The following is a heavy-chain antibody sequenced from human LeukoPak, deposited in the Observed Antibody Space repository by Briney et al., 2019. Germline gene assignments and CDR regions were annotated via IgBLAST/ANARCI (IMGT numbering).Heavy chain of an antibody. D-gene: IGHD3-10*01. V-gene: IGHV4-39*01. CDR1: GGSISSSSYY. Sequence: PSETLSLTCTVSGGSISSSSYYWGWIRQPPGKGLEWIGSIYYSGSTYYNPSLKSRVTISVDTSKNQFSLKLSSVTAADTAVYYCARLGLWFGELFPFNYFDYWGRGTLVTVSS. CDR3: ARLGLWFGELFPFNYFDY. J-gene: IGHJ4*02. CDR2: IYYSGST.